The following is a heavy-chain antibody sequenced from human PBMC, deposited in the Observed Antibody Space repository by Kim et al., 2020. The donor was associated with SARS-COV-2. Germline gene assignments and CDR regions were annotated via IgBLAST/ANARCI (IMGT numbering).Heavy chain of an antibody. CDR3: ARDRYRIHLWIDYFYGMDV. V-gene: IGHV1-3*01. J-gene: IGHJ6*02. Sequence: ASVKVSCKASGFSFITYTLHWVRQAPGQGLEWMGWINAGDGHTKYSEKFQDRTIITRDTSANTAYMELSSLTSEDTARYFCARDRYRIHLWIDYFYGMDVWGQGTTVTVSS. CDR1: GFSFITYT. CDR2: INAGDGHT. D-gene: IGHD3-9*01.